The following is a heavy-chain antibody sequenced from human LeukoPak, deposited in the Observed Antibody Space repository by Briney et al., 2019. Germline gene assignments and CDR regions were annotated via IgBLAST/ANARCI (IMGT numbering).Heavy chain of an antibody. J-gene: IGHJ4*02. V-gene: IGHV3-30-3*01. CDR3: ARDGGTYSSSWSYFDY. CDR2: ISYDGSNK. D-gene: IGHD6-13*01. CDR1: GFTFSSYA. Sequence: PGGSLRLSCAASGFTFSSYAMHWVRQAPGKGLEWVAVISYDGSNKYYADSVKGRFTISRDSSKNTLYLQMNSLRAEDTAVYYCARDGGTYSSSWSYFDYWGQGTLVTVSS.